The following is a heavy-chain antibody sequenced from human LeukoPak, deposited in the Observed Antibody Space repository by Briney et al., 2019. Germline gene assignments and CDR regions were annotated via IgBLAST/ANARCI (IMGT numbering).Heavy chain of an antibody. V-gene: IGHV3-53*01. CDR2: IFSGGST. CDR3: ARVDSSDQYFDY. CDR1: GFTVSSNY. D-gene: IGHD3-9*01. Sequence: GGSLRLSCAASGFTVSSNYMSWVRQAPGKGLEWVSVIFSGGSTYYADSVKGRFTISRDNAKNSLYLQMNSLRAEDTAVYYCARVDSSDQYFDYWGQGTLVTVSS. J-gene: IGHJ4*02.